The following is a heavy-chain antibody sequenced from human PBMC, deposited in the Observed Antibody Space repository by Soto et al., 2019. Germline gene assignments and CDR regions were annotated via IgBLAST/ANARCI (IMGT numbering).Heavy chain of an antibody. CDR3: ARESYSCGPECTYFLDY. CDR1: GYTFIDYF. D-gene: IGHD2-21*01. CDR2: ISLRHHST. Sequence: ASVKVSCKTSGYTFIDYFIHWVRQAPGQGLEWMGIISLRHHSTSYAQKFQDRLSVTRDPSTTTVYMELSRLRSEDTAVYYCARESYSCGPECTYFLDYWGQGTPVTVSS. V-gene: IGHV1-46*01. J-gene: IGHJ4*02.